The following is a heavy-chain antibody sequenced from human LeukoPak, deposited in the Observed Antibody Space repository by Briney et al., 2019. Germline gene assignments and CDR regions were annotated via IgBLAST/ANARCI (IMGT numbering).Heavy chain of an antibody. Sequence: ASVKVSFKASGYTFTSYGISWVRQAPGQGLEWMGWISAYNGNTNYAQKLQGRVTMTTDTSTSTAYMELRSLRSDDTAVYYCARDLPRYYYGSGSYVDWFDPWGQGTLVTVSS. CDR1: GYTFTSYG. CDR3: ARDLPRYYYGSGSYVDWFDP. V-gene: IGHV1-18*04. D-gene: IGHD3-10*01. J-gene: IGHJ5*02. CDR2: ISAYNGNT.